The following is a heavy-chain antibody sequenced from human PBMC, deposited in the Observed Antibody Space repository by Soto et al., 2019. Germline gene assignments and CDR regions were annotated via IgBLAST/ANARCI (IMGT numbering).Heavy chain of an antibody. Sequence: KTSETLSLTCTVSGSSINSSVYYWGWIRRPPGKGLEWIGSMFYGVSTYYNPSLKSRVTVSVDTSKNQFSLNLRSVTAADTAVYYCARLPSRHLVDYWGQGTLVTVSS. CDR1: GSSINSSVYY. D-gene: IGHD3-3*02. V-gene: IGHV4-39*01. J-gene: IGHJ4*02. CDR3: ARLPSRHLVDY. CDR2: MFYGVST.